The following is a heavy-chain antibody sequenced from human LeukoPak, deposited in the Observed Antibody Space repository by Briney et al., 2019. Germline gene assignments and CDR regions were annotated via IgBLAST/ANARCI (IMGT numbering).Heavy chain of an antibody. D-gene: IGHD4-23*01. Sequence: GGSLRLSCATSGFTFSSYSMNWVRQAPGKGLEWVSYISSSSSLIHYADSVKGRFTISRDNAKNSLYLQMNSLRDEDTAVYYCAKGPALWGVVTQGYWGQGTLVTVSS. J-gene: IGHJ4*02. CDR3: AKGPALWGVVTQGY. V-gene: IGHV3-48*02. CDR2: ISSSSSLI. CDR1: GFTFSSYS.